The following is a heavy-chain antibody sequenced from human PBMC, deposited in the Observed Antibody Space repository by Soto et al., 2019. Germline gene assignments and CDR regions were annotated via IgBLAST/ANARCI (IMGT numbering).Heavy chain of an antibody. CDR2: INPNSGGT. CDR3: AKIRPQGSERPDSYGYAFDI. V-gene: IGHV1-2*04. D-gene: IGHD5-18*01. J-gene: IGHJ3*02. Sequence: ASVKVSCKASGYTFTGYYMHWVRQAPGQGLEWMGWINPNSGGTNYAQKFQGWVTMTRDTSISTAYMELSRLRSDDTAVYYCAKIRPQGSERPDSYGYAFDIWGQGTFVTVSS. CDR1: GYTFTGYY.